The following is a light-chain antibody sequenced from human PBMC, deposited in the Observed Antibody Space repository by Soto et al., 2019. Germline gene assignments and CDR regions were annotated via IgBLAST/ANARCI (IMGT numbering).Light chain of an antibody. J-gene: IGLJ1*01. CDR3: GTWDTTLGARGL. V-gene: IGLV1-51*01. Sequence: QSVLTQAPAVSAAPGQKVRISCFGNGSNMRSNQASFYQQLPEADTKLLLYHSDNRPSGIPDRFSGSKSGTSATLAITGLHTGDEADYYCGTWDTTLGARGLFGTGTKVTVL. CDR1: GSNMRSNQ. CDR2: HSD.